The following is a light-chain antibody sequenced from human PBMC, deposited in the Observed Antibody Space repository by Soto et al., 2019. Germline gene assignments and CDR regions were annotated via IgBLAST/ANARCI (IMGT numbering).Light chain of an antibody. CDR3: QKYNSPPRT. CDR2: AAS. V-gene: IGKV1-27*01. CDR1: QGINNF. Sequence: DIPMTQSPSSLSASIGDRVTITCRASQGINNFLAWYQQKPGEAPKLLLYAASILRSGVPSRFGGSGSGTDFTLTISSLQPEDVATYYCQKYNSPPRTFGQGTRV. J-gene: IGKJ1*01.